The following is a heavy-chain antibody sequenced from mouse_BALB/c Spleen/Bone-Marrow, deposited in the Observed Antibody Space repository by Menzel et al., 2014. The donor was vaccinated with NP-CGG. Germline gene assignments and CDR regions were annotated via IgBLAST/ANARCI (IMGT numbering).Heavy chain of an antibody. Sequence: EVQRVESGAELVKPGASVKLSCTASGFNIKDTYMHWVKQRPEQGLEWIGRIDPANGNTKYDPKFQGKATITADTSSNTAYLQLSSLTSEYTAVYYCANYYYGYYFDSWGQGTTLTVSS. CDR2: IDPANGNT. J-gene: IGHJ2*01. V-gene: IGHV14-3*02. CDR1: GFNIKDTY. CDR3: ANYYYGYYFDS. D-gene: IGHD1-1*01.